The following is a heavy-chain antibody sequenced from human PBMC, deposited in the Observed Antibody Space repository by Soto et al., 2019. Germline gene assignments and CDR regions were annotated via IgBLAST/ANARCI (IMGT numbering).Heavy chain of an antibody. CDR3: ARAPRWGSSGWPTQDY. CDR2: ISYDGSNK. CDR1: GFTFSSYA. Sequence: GGSLRLSCAASGFTFSSYAMHWVRQAPGKGLEWVAVISYDGSNKYYADSVKGRFTISRDNSKNTLYLQMNSLRAEDTAVYYCARAPRWGSSGWPTQDYWGQGTLVTVSS. J-gene: IGHJ4*02. V-gene: IGHV3-30-3*01. D-gene: IGHD6-19*01.